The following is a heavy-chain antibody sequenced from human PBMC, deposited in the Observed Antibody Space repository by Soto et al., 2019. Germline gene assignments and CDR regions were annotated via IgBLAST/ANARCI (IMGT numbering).Heavy chain of an antibody. D-gene: IGHD3-9*01. Sequence: PGGSLRLSCAAPGFTFSSYAMSWVRQAPGKGLEWVSAISGSGGSTYYADSVKGRFTISRDNSKNTLYLQMNSLRAEDTAVYYCANDGILTGYYINYGMDVWGQGTTITVSS. CDR3: ANDGILTGYYINYGMDV. CDR1: GFTFSSYA. V-gene: IGHV3-23*01. J-gene: IGHJ6*02. CDR2: ISGSGGST.